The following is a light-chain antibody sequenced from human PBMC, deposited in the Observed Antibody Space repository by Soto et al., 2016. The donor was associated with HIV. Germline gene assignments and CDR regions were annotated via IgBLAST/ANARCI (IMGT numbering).Light chain of an antibody. Sequence: SSELTQDPAVSVALGQTVRITCQGDSLREFYATWYQQKPGQAPVLVIYGKNNRPSGIPDRFSGSSSGNTASLTITGAQAEDEADYYCNSRDSSGNHLWVFGGGTKLTVL. CDR3: NSRDSSGNHLWV. V-gene: IGLV3-19*01. J-gene: IGLJ3*02. CDR1: SLREFY. CDR2: GKN.